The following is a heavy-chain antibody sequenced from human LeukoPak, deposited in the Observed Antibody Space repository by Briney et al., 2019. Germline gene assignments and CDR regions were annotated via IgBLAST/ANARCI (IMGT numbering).Heavy chain of an antibody. CDR2: ISGSGGST. CDR3: GKEPCSGGSCDTSS. V-gene: IGHV3-23*01. D-gene: IGHD2-15*01. CDR1: GFTFSSYA. Sequence: GGSLRLSCAASGFTFSSYAMSWVRQAPGEGLEWVSAISGSGGSTYYADSVKGRFTISRDNSKNTLYLQMNSLRAEDTAVYYCGKEPCSGGSCDTSSWGQGTLVTVSS. J-gene: IGHJ5*02.